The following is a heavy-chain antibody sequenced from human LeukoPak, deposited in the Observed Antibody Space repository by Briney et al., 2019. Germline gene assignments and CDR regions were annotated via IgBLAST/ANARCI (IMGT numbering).Heavy chain of an antibody. Sequence: PGGSLRLSCAASGFTFSNYVLSWVRQAPGKGLEWVSTISGSGASTYYADSVKGRLTISRDNSKNTLYLQMSSLRAGDTAVYYCVKGLWFGEVDLLYWGQGTLVTVSS. CDR2: ISGSGAST. CDR1: GFTFSNYV. J-gene: IGHJ4*02. V-gene: IGHV3-23*01. CDR3: VKGLWFGEVDLLY. D-gene: IGHD3-10*01.